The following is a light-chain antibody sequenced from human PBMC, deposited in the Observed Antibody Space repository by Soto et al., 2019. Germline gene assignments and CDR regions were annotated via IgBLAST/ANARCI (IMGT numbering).Light chain of an antibody. CDR2: GNS. Sequence: QLVLTQPPSVSGAPGQRVTISCTGSSSNIGAGYDVHWYQQLPGTAPKLLIYGNSNRPSGVPDRFSGSKSGTSASLAITGFQAEDEADYYCQSYDSSLSAWVFGGGTKLTVL. CDR1: SSNIGAGYD. V-gene: IGLV1-40*01. CDR3: QSYDSSLSAWV. J-gene: IGLJ3*02.